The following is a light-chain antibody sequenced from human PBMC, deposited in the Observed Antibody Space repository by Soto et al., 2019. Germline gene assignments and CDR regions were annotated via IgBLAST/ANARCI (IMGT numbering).Light chain of an antibody. J-gene: IGKJ4*01. CDR2: DAS. Sequence: DIQMTQSPSTLSASVGDRVTITCRASQSISNWLAWYQQKPGKAPKLLIYDASSLESGVPSRFSGSGSGTEFTLTISSLQPDDFATYYCQQYNSHFGGGTKVDIK. CDR1: QSISNW. CDR3: QQYNSH. V-gene: IGKV1-5*01.